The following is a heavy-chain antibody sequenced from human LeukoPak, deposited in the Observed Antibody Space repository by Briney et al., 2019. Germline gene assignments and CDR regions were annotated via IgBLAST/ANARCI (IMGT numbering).Heavy chain of an antibody. CDR3: ARGSYWFDA. J-gene: IGHJ5*02. CDR2: INPNSGGA. D-gene: IGHD6-13*01. CDR1: GYIFTSYG. Sequence: ASVKVSCKASGYIFTSYGISWVRQAPGQGLEWMGWINPNSGGAKIAQKFQARVTMTRDTSISTAYMELSRLTSDDTAVYYCARGSYWFDAWGQGTLVTVSS. V-gene: IGHV1-2*02.